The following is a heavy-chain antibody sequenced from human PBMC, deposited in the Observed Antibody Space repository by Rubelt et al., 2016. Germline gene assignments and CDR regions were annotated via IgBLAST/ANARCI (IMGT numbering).Heavy chain of an antibody. J-gene: IGHJ4*02. V-gene: IGHV3-48*04. CDR2: ISSGIRTI. CDR1: GFTFSSYS. Sequence: EVQLVESRGVLVQPGGSLRLSCAASGFTFSSYSMNWVRQAPGKGLEWVSYISSGIRTIYYAEYVKGRFSIYRDNANISLYLQMISLRAEDTAVYYCARDASRLPDYWGQGTLVTVSS. CDR3: ARDASRLPDY.